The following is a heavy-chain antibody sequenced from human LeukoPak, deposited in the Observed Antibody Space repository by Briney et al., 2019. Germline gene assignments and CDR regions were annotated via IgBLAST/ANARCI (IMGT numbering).Heavy chain of an antibody. J-gene: IGHJ4*02. CDR3: AKETSSSFDY. CDR1: GFTFSPYT. CDR2: TSSSSTYI. V-gene: IGHV3-21*06. D-gene: IGHD6-6*01. Sequence: GGSLRLSCIASGFTFSPYTMNWVRQAPGKGLEWVASTSSSSTYIYYAHSVKGRFTISRDNAKSSLFLQMNSLRAEDTAVYYCAKETSSSFDYWGQGTLVTVSS.